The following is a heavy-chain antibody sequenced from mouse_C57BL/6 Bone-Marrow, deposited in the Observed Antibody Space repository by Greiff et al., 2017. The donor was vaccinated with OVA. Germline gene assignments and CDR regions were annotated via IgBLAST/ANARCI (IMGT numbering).Heavy chain of an antibody. CDR2: ISYDGSN. CDR3: AREEGYYYGSRPHWYFDV. CDR1: GYSITSGYY. D-gene: IGHD1-1*01. V-gene: IGHV3-6*01. J-gene: IGHJ1*03. Sequence: EVKLMESGPGLVKPSQSLSLTCSVTGYSITSGYYWNWIRQFPGNQLEWMGYISYDGSNNYNPSLKNRISITRDTSKNQFFLKLNSVTTEDTATYYCAREEGYYYGSRPHWYFDVWGTGTTVTVSS.